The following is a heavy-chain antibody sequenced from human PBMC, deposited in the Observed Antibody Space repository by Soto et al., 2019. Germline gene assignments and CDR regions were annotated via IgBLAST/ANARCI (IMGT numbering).Heavy chain of an antibody. Sequence: SETLSLTCAVYGGSFSGYYWSWIRQPPGKGLEWIGEINHSGSTNYNPSLKSRVTISVDTSKNQFSLKLISVTAADTAVYYCAREVSTTLYYYYMDVWGKGTTVTVSS. CDR2: INHSGST. V-gene: IGHV4-34*01. J-gene: IGHJ6*03. CDR1: GGSFSGYY. D-gene: IGHD2-2*01. CDR3: AREVSTTLYYYYMDV.